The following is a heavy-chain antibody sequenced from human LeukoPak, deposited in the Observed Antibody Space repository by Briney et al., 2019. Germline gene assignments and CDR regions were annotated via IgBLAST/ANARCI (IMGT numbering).Heavy chain of an antibody. V-gene: IGHV3-23*01. CDR3: AKVRQGYSYFDY. J-gene: IGHJ4*02. CDR1: GFTFSNYA. D-gene: IGHD3-22*01. Sequence: GGSLRLSCAPSGFTFSNYAMNWVRQAPGKGLEWVSTISVSGGSTYYADSVKGRFTISRDNSKNTLYLQMNSLRAEDTAVYYCAKVRQGYSYFDYWGQGSLVTVSS. CDR2: ISVSGGST.